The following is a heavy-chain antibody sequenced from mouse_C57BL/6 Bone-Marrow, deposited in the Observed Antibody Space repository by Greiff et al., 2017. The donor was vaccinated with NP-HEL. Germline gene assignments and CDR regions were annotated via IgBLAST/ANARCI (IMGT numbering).Heavy chain of an antibody. CDR3: AREGGYWYFDV. CDR2: INPNNGGT. CDR1: GYTFTDYY. V-gene: IGHV1-26*01. Sequence: VQLQQSGPELVKPGASVKISCKASGYTFTDYYMNWVKQSHGKSLEWIGDINPNNGGTSYNQKFKGKATLTVDKSSSTAYMELRSLTSEDSAVYYCAREGGYWYFDVWGTGTTVTVSS. J-gene: IGHJ1*03.